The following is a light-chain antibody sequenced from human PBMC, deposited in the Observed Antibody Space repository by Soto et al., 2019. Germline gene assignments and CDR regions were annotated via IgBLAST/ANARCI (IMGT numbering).Light chain of an antibody. CDR1: KLGDKY. CDR2: QDT. V-gene: IGLV3-1*01. J-gene: IGLJ2*01. CDR3: QAWDSSTAVV. Sequence: SYELTQPPSVSVSPGQTASITCSGDKLGDKYACWYQQMPGQSPVVVIYQDTKRPSGIPERFSGSNSGNTATLTISGTQAMDEADYYCQAWDSSTAVVFGGGTKLTVL.